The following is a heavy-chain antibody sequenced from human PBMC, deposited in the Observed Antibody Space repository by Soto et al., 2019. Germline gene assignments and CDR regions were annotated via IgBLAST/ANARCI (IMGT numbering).Heavy chain of an antibody. J-gene: IGHJ6*02. V-gene: IGHV3-73*02. CDR3: ARVQGAAIGDYYYHGMDV. Sequence: EVQLVESGGGLVQPGGSLKLSCAASGFIFSGSAIHWVRQASGKGLEWVGRIRSRANNFATSSAASVKGRFTFSTDDSNNTAYLQMNTLKPEYTAVYYCARVQGAAIGDYYYHGMDVCGQGTTVTVSS. D-gene: IGHD2-2*02. CDR1: GFIFSGSA. CDR2: IRSRANNFAT.